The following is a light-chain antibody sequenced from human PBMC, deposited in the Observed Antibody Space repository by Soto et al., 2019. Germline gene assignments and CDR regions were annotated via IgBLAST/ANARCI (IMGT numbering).Light chain of an antibody. CDR1: QSVSSN. Sequence: EVVMTQSPDTLSVSPGERATLSCRASQSVSSNLAWYQQKPGQAPRLLIYGASTRATGIPARFSGSGSGTEFSLSISSLQSEDFAVYYCQQYNNWPPITFGQGTRLEIK. V-gene: IGKV3-15*01. CDR3: QQYNNWPPIT. CDR2: GAS. J-gene: IGKJ5*01.